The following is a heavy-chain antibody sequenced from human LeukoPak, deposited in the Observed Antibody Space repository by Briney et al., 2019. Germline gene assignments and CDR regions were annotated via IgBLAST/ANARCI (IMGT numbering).Heavy chain of an antibody. CDR2: ISGSGTYK. CDR1: GFTFSSYS. CDR3: ARGSRGSSTFSYYYYMDV. Sequence: GGSLRLSCAASGFTFSSYSMNWVRQAPGKRLEWVSSISGSGTYKYYADSVKGRFTISRDNAKNSLFLQMNSLRAEDTAVYYCARGSRGSSTFSYYYYMDVWGKGTTVTVSS. V-gene: IGHV3-21*01. D-gene: IGHD6-6*01. J-gene: IGHJ6*03.